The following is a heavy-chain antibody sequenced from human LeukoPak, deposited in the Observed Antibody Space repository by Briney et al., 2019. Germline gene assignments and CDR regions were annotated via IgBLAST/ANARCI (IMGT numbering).Heavy chain of an antibody. J-gene: IGHJ3*02. D-gene: IGHD3-10*01. CDR2: INHSGST. V-gene: IGHV4-34*01. CDR1: GGSFGGYY. CDR3: ARSPRGSGSSTLLGVAFDI. Sequence: SETLSLTCAVYGGSFGGYYWSWIRQAPGKGLEWIGEINHSGSTKYNPSLKSRLTTSVDTSKNQFSLKLSSVTAADTAVYYCARSPRGSGSSTLLGVAFDIWGQGTMVTVSS.